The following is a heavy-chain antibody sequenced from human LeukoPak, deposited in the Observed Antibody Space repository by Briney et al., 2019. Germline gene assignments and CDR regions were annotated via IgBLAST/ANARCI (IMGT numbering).Heavy chain of an antibody. Sequence: GASVKVSCKVSGYTLTELSMHWVRQAPGKGLEWMGGFDPEDGETIYAQKFQGRVTMTEDTSTDTAYMELSSLRSEDTAVYYCATDRGKLVVTPTADAFDIWGQGTMVTVSS. J-gene: IGHJ3*02. CDR2: FDPEDGET. CDR3: ATDRGKLVVTPTADAFDI. V-gene: IGHV1-24*01. D-gene: IGHD4-23*01. CDR1: GYTLTELS.